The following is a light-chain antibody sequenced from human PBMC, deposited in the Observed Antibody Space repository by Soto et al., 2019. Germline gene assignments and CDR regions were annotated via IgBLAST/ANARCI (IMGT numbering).Light chain of an antibody. CDR3: QQYAMSPWT. J-gene: IGKJ1*01. V-gene: IGKV3-20*01. Sequence: EIVLTQSPGTLSLSPGERATLSCRASQSVSSTYFAWYQQKPGQAPRLLIYATSSRATGIPDRFSGSGSGTDFTLTIRRLEPEDFAVYYCQQYAMSPWTFGQGTKVELK. CDR1: QSVSSTY. CDR2: ATS.